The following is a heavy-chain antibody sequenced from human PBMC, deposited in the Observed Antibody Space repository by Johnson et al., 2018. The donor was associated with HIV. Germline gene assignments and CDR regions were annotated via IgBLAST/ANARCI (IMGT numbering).Heavy chain of an antibody. Sequence: QVQLVESGGGVVQPGGSLRLSCAASGFTFSSYAMHWVRQAPGKGLEWVAVISYDGSNKYYADSVKGRFTISRDNSKNTLYLQMNSLRAEDTAVYYCARGALGDWVDAVDIWGQGTMVTVSS. CDR3: ARGALGDWVDAVDI. J-gene: IGHJ3*02. CDR1: GFTFSSYA. D-gene: IGHD3-16*01. CDR2: ISYDGSNK. V-gene: IGHV3-30*04.